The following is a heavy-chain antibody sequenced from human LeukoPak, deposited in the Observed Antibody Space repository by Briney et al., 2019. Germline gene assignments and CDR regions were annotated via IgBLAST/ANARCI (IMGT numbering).Heavy chain of an antibody. CDR2: MNPNSGNT. J-gene: IGHJ4*02. CDR1: GYSFSSYD. Sequence: ASVKVSCKASGYSFSSYDLSWVRQATGQGLEWMGWMNPNSGNTGYAQKFQGRVTMTRDTSISTAYMELTSLTSEDTAIYYCARGLAVGGTGYWGQGNLVTVSS. V-gene: IGHV1-8*01. CDR3: ARGLAVGGTGY. D-gene: IGHD6-19*01.